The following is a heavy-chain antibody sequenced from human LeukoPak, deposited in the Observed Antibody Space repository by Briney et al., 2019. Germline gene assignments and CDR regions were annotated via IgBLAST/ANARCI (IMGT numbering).Heavy chain of an antibody. V-gene: IGHV3-53*01. CDR3: ARGWQLGTEGPLEY. Sequence: GGSLRLSCAASEFTVSDNYMSWVRQAPGKGLEWVSVIYSGGSTYYADSVKGRFTISRDNSKNTLDLQMNSLRAEDTAVYYCARGWQLGTEGPLEYWGQGTLVTVSS. CDR2: IYSGGST. J-gene: IGHJ4*02. CDR1: EFTVSDNY. D-gene: IGHD5-24*01.